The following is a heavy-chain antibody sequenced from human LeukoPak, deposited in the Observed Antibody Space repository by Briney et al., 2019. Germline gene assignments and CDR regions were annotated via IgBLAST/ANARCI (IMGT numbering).Heavy chain of an antibody. CDR3: ARLAYCGGDCPSHYYGMDV. V-gene: IGHV4-59*01. CDR1: GGSISSYY. CDR2: IYYSGST. Sequence: SETLSLTCTVSGGSISSYYWSWIRQPPGKGLEWIGYIYYSGSTNYNPSLKSRVTISVDTSKNQFSLKLSSVTAADTAVYYCARLAYCGGDCPSHYYGMDVWGQGTTVTVSS. J-gene: IGHJ6*02. D-gene: IGHD2-21*02.